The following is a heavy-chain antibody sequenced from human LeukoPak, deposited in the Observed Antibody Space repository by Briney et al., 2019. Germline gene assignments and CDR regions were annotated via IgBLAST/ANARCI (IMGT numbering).Heavy chain of an antibody. CDR1: GFTFDDYA. V-gene: IGHV3-9*01. CDR3: AKGGSSRPNNWFDP. J-gene: IGHJ5*02. Sequence: GGSLRLSCAASGFTFDDYAMHWVRQAPGKGLEWVPGISWNSGSIGYADSVKGRFTISRDNAKNSLYLQMNSLRAEDTALYYCAKGGSSRPNNWFDPWGQGTLVTVSS. D-gene: IGHD6-13*01. CDR2: ISWNSGSI.